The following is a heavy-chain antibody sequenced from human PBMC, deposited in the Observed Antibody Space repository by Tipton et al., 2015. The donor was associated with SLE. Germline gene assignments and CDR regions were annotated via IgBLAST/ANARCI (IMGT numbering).Heavy chain of an antibody. Sequence: TLSLTCTVSGGSISSYYWSWIRQHPGKGLEWIGYIYYSGSTYYNPSLKSRVTISVDTSKNQFSLKLSSVTAADTAVYYCAGSRTGSGNWFDPWGQGTLVTVSS. CDR2: IYYSGST. CDR3: AGSRTGSGNWFDP. CDR1: GGSISSYY. V-gene: IGHV4-59*06. J-gene: IGHJ5*02. D-gene: IGHD3/OR15-3a*01.